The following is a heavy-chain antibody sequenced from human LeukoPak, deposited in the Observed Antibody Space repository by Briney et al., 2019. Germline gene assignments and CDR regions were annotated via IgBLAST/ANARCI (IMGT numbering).Heavy chain of an antibody. CDR3: ARLDGSGSYHPRYYYYMDV. J-gene: IGHJ6*03. CDR1: GFTFSSYS. V-gene: IGHV3-48*01. Sequence: GGSLRLSCAASGFTFSSYSMNWVRQAPGKGLEWVSYISSSSSTIYYADSVKGRFTISRGNAKNSLYLQMNSLRAEDTAVYYCARLDGSGSYHPRYYYYMDVWGKGTTVTVSS. CDR2: ISSSSSTI. D-gene: IGHD3-10*01.